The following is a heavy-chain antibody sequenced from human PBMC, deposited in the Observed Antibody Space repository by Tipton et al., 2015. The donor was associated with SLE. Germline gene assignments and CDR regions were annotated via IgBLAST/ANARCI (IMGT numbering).Heavy chain of an antibody. J-gene: IGHJ6*02. Sequence: SLRLSCAASGFTFSSNALHWVRQPPGKGLEWIGEIYHSGSTNYNPSLKSRVTISVDKSKNQFSLKLSSVTAADTAVYYCARGDYDIPHYYGMDVWGQGTTVTVSS. CDR2: IYHSGST. V-gene: IGHV4-4*02. D-gene: IGHD3-9*01. CDR1: GFTFSSNA. CDR3: ARGDYDIPHYYGMDV.